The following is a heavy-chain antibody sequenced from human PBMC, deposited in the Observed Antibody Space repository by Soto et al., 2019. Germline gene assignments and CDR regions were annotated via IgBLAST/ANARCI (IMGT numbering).Heavy chain of an antibody. CDR1: ADTFANYG. CDR2: ITPSNGDT. V-gene: IGHV1-18*01. D-gene: IGHD2-15*01. Sequence: QVQLLQSGAEAKKPGASVKVSCKASADTFANYGISWVRQAPGQRPEWMGWITPSNGDTNYAQKFQGRVIMTTDTSTSTAYMEVRSLRSDDTAVYYCARLAPCSGGNCYYRPLDSWGQGTWVTVSS. CDR3: ARLAPCSGGNCYYRPLDS. J-gene: IGHJ4*02.